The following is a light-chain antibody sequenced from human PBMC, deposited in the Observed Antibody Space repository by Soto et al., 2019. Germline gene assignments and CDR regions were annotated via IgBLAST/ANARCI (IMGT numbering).Light chain of an antibody. J-gene: IGLJ1*01. CDR1: TSDIGGYNY. CDR2: EVN. V-gene: IGLV2-8*01. CDR3: RSEGENIPYV. Sequence: QSALTQPPSASGSPGQSVAISCTGTTSDIGGYNYVSWYQQHPGKAPKLMIYEVNKRPSGVPDRFSGSKSGNTASLTVSGLQAEAEADDCCRSEGENIPYVFGPGTKLTVL.